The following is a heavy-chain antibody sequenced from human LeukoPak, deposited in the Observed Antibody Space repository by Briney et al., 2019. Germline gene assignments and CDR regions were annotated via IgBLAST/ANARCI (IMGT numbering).Heavy chain of an antibody. V-gene: IGHV3-21*05. CDR3: ARDPRGGDPPDAFDI. D-gene: IGHD2-21*02. Sequence: KSGGSLRLSCAASGFTFSKYSMNWVRQAPGKGLEWVSYISSSSSYIYYADSVKGRFTISRDNAKNSLYLQMNSLRAEDTAVYYCARDPRGGDPPDAFDIWGQGTMVTVSS. CDR1: GFTFSKYS. J-gene: IGHJ3*02. CDR2: ISSSSSYI.